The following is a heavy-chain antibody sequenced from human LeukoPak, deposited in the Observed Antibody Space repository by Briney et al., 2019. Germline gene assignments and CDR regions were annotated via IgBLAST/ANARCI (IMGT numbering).Heavy chain of an antibody. CDR2: ILFSGKT. CDR1: GGSISTYQ. J-gene: IGHJ6*03. CDR3: ARDSNRGSSYYDFMEV. Sequence: SETLSLTCTVSGGSISTYQWTWVRQPAGKGLEWIGHILFSGKTNYNPPPRSRVTMSFAATKPQFSCNLTSVTAADTAVYYCARDSNRGSSYYDFMEVWGKGSTVIVSS. D-gene: IGHD3-10*01. V-gene: IGHV4-4*07.